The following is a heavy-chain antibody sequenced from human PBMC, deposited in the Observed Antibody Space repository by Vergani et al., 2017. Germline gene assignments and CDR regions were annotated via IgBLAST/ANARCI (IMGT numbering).Heavy chain of an antibody. J-gene: IGHJ6*04. D-gene: IGHD5-12*01. V-gene: IGHV3-23*01. CDR1: GFTFNHYA. CDR3: AKAKPRNSGYDYLYYYHAMDV. CDR2: ISGSGGST. Sequence: EVQLLESGGDLVQPGGSLRLSCAASGFTFNHYAMNWVRQAPGKGLEWVSGISGSGGSTYYAGSVKGRFTISRDSSKNTLYLQMNSLSAGDTAVYYCAKAKPRNSGYDYLYYYHAMDVGGKGTTVTVS.